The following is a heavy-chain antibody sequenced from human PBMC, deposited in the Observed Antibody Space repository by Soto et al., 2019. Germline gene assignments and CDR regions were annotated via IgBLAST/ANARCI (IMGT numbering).Heavy chain of an antibody. J-gene: IGHJ6*04. CDR1: GFTLSGRS. D-gene: IGHD5-12*01. CDR2: IDNAGTDS. Sequence: VQLVESGGGLVQPGGSLRLSCAASGFTLSGRSMHWVRQAPGKGLVWVSGIDNAGTDSTYADSVKGRFTSSRDNAKNMLYLQMNSLRVEDTAVYYCARGWLGPDVWGKGTTVTVSS. CDR3: ARGWLGPDV. V-gene: IGHV3-74*01.